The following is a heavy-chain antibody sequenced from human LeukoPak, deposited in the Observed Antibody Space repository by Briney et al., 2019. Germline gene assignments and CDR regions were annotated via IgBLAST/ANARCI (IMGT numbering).Heavy chain of an antibody. V-gene: IGHV3-48*01. CDR1: GFTFSSYS. J-gene: IGHJ4*02. Sequence: GGSLRLSCAVSGFTFSSYSMNWVRQAPGKRLEWISYITPSSSSIYYADSVRGRFTTSRDNAKNSMYLQMNSLRTEDTAVYYCARDVLGDYDYWGQGTLLSVSS. D-gene: IGHD4-17*01. CDR3: ARDVLGDYDY. CDR2: ITPSSSSI.